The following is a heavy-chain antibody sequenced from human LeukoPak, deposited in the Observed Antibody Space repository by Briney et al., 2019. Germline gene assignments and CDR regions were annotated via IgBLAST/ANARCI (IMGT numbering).Heavy chain of an antibody. CDR1: GFTFSSYW. CDR2: IKQDGSEK. D-gene: IGHD2-21*02. Sequence: GGSLRLSCAASGFTFSSYWMSWVRQAPGKGLEWVANIKQDGSEKYYVDSVKGRFTISRDNAMNSLYLQMNSLRAEDTAVYYCARGVVVVTAIPVNWFDPWGQGTLVTVSS. V-gene: IGHV3-7*01. CDR3: ARGVVVVTAIPVNWFDP. J-gene: IGHJ5*02.